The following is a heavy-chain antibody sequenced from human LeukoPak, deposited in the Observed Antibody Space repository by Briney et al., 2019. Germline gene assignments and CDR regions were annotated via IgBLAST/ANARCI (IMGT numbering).Heavy chain of an antibody. Sequence: GGSLRLSCAASGFTFSSYSMNWVRPAPGKGLEWVSSISSSSSYIYYADSVKGRFTISRDNAKNSLYLQMNSLRAEDTAVYYCARDMSPGIAVAGGRNYWGQGTLVTVSS. D-gene: IGHD6-19*01. J-gene: IGHJ4*02. V-gene: IGHV3-21*01. CDR2: ISSSSSYI. CDR3: ARDMSPGIAVAGGRNY. CDR1: GFTFSSYS.